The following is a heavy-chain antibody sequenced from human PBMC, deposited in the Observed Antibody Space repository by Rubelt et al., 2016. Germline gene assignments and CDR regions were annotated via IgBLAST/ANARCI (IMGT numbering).Heavy chain of an antibody. V-gene: IGHV1-18*01. Sequence: QVQLVQSGAEVKKPGASVKVSCKASGYTFTSYGISWVRQAPGQGLEWMGWISAYNGNTNYAKKRQGRVTMATDTATSTGDMELGGVGSDGTAVYYCARDEPYSSSWYDYWGQGTLVTVSS. CDR2: ISAYNGNT. D-gene: IGHD6-13*01. CDR3: ARDEPYSSSWYDY. J-gene: IGHJ4*02. CDR1: GYTFTSYG.